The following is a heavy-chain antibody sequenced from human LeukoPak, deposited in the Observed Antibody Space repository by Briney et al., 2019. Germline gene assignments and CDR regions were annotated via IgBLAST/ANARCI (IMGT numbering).Heavy chain of an antibody. Sequence: GGSLRLSCAASGFTFSSYWMHWVRHTPGKGLVWVSRINGAGSSISYADSVKGRVTISRDNAKDTLYLQMNNLRAEDTAVYYCARGGDYKNDYWGQGTLVTVSS. CDR2: INGAGSSI. J-gene: IGHJ4*02. D-gene: IGHD4-17*01. CDR3: ARGGDYKNDY. CDR1: GFTFSSYW. V-gene: IGHV3-74*01.